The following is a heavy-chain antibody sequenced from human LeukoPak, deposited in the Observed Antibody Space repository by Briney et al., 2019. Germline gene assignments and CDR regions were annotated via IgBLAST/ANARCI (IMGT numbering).Heavy chain of an antibody. CDR2: ISWYSGRI. CDR3: AKGLSEQVVRGEYDAFDI. D-gene: IGHD3-10*01. CDR1: GLDFDDYG. Sequence: GGSLRLSCVGSGLDFDDYGMHWVRQAPGKGLEWVAGISWYSGRIGYADTVKGRFTNPRNNANNSLFLQMDSLRPEGTALYYCAKGLSEQVVRGEYDAFDIWGQGTMVTVSS. V-gene: IGHV3-9*01. J-gene: IGHJ3*02.